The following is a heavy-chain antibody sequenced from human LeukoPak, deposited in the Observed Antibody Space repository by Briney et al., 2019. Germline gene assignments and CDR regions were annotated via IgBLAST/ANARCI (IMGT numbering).Heavy chain of an antibody. Sequence: ASVKVSCKASGYTFTSYGISWVRQAPGQGLEWMGWISAYNGNTNYAQKLQGRVTMTTDTSTSTAYMELSRLRSDDTAVYYCATDLGTGYSSSWVDYWGQGTLVTVSS. CDR1: GYTFTSYG. J-gene: IGHJ4*02. CDR3: ATDLGTGYSSSWVDY. V-gene: IGHV1-18*01. D-gene: IGHD6-13*01. CDR2: ISAYNGNT.